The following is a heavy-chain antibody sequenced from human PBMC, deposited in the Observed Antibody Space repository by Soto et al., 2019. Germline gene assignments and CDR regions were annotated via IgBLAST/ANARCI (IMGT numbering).Heavy chain of an antibody. CDR1: GYTFTSYG. CDR2: ISAYNGNT. Sequence: ASVKVSCEASGYTFTSYGISWVRQSPGQGLEWMGWISAYNGNTNYAQKLQGRVTMTTDTSTSTAYMELRSLRSDDTAVYYCASMYSGSYDAFDIWGQGTMVTVS. CDR3: ASMYSGSYDAFDI. J-gene: IGHJ3*02. D-gene: IGHD1-26*01. V-gene: IGHV1-18*01.